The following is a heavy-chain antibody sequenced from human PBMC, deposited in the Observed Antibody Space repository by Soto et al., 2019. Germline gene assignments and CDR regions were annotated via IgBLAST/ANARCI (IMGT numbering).Heavy chain of an antibody. CDR1: GYSFTSYW. Sequence: PGESLKISCKGSGYSFTSYWIGWVRQMPGKGLEWMGIIYPGDSDTRYSPSFQGQVTISADKSISTAYLQWSSLKASDTATYYCARRSGWKNYYYGMDVWGQGTTVTVS. D-gene: IGHD6-19*01. V-gene: IGHV5-51*01. CDR2: IYPGDSDT. CDR3: ARRSGWKNYYYGMDV. J-gene: IGHJ6*02.